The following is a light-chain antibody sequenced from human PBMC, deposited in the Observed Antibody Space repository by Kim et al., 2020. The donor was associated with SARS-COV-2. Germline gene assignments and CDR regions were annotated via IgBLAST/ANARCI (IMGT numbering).Light chain of an antibody. J-gene: IGLJ7*01. CDR3: QSHDATSAV. CDR2: EDN. V-gene: IGLV6-57*03. CDR1: RGTITNNY. Sequence: KKVNLSFTRSRGTITNNYVQWYQHRPGRAPSTVIFEDNRRPSGVSDRFSGSIDSSSHSASLTISRLKTEDEADYCCQSHDATSAVFGGGTQLTVL.